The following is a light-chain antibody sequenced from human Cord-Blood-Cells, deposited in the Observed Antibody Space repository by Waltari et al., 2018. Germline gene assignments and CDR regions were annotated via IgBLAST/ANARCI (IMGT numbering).Light chain of an antibody. V-gene: IGLV2-23*01. CDR1: SSDVGGYNL. Sequence: QSALTQPASVSGSPGQSITISCTGTSSDVGGYNLVSLYQRHPGKATKLMIYEGSNRPSGVSNRFSGSKSGNTASLTISGLQAEDEADYYCCSYAGSVVFGGGTKLTVL. J-gene: IGLJ2*01. CDR3: CSYAGSVV. CDR2: EGS.